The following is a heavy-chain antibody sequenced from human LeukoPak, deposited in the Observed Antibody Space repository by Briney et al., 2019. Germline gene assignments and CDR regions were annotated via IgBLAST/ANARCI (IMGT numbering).Heavy chain of an antibody. CDR2: ISAYNGNT. V-gene: IGHV1-18*01. D-gene: IGHD3-10*01. CDR1: GYTFTSYG. Sequence: ASVKVSCKASGYTFTSYGISWVPQAPGQGLEWVGWISAYNGNTNYAQKLQGRVTMTTDTSTSTAYMELRSLRSDDTAVYYCARVLLWFGESPAYFDYWGQGTLVTVSS. J-gene: IGHJ4*02. CDR3: ARVLLWFGESPAYFDY.